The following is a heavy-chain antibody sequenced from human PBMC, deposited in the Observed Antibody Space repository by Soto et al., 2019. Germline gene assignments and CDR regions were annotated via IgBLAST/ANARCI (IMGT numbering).Heavy chain of an antibody. CDR2: ISGGGDAT. CDR1: GFTFGHYA. J-gene: IGHJ4*02. D-gene: IGHD1-20*01. Sequence: EVQLLESGGGLVQPGGSLRLSCAASGFTFGHYAFSWVRQAPGKGLEWVSVISGGGDATYYPDSVKGRFPTPRHNSKNTVDLQMNSLRAEDTAVYYCAKKLRGSITLPALYFFDYWCQVTLVTVS. V-gene: IGHV3-23*01. CDR3: AKKLRGSITLPALYFFDY.